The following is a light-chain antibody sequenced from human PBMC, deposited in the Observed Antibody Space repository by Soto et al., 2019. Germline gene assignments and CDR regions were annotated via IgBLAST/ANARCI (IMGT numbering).Light chain of an antibody. V-gene: IGLV2-14*01. Sequence: QSVLTQPASVSGSPGQFIHISCTGTSSDVGAYNYVSWYQHHPGKVPKLLIYEVTNRPSGVSDRFSGSKSGNTASLTISGLQAEDEADYYCSSKRDSSTLFVFGTGTKVTVL. CDR2: EVT. J-gene: IGLJ1*01. CDR3: SSKRDSSTLFV. CDR1: SSDVGAYNY.